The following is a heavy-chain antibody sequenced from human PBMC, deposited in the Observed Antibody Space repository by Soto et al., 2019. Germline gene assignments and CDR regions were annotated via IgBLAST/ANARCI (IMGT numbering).Heavy chain of an antibody. CDR3: VRDRGQNSGYYELFDY. D-gene: IGHD3-22*01. CDR2: ISYDGSNN. Sequence: QVQLVESGGGVVQPGRSLRLSCAASGFTFSYYAMHWVRQAPGKGLEWVAVISYDGSNNYYADSVKGRFTISRDNSKNTLYLQMNSLRAEDTAVYFCVRDRGQNSGYYELFDYWGQGTLVAVSS. V-gene: IGHV3-30-3*01. J-gene: IGHJ4*02. CDR1: GFTFSYYA.